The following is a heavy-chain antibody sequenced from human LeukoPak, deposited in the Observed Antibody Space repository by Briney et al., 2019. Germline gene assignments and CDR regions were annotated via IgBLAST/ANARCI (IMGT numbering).Heavy chain of an antibody. Sequence: SETLSLTCTVSGGSISSGDYYWSWIRQPPGKGLEWIGYIYYSGSTYYNPSLKSRVTISVDTSKNQFSLKLSSVTAADTAVYYCARGGRKIVVVPAPRPFDYWGQGTLVTVSS. CDR2: IYYSGST. CDR3: ARGGRKIVVVPAPRPFDY. V-gene: IGHV4-30-4*08. D-gene: IGHD2-2*01. J-gene: IGHJ4*02. CDR1: GGSISSGDYY.